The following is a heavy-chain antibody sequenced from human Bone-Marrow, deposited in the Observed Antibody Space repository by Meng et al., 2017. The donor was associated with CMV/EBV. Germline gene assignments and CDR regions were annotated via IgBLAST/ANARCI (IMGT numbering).Heavy chain of an antibody. CDR1: GYSFTNYW. Sequence: GGSLRLSCEGSGYSFTNYWIAWVRQMPGKGLEWMGIIHPGDSDTRYSPSFQGQVTISADKSISTAYLQWSSLKASDTAMYYWARLIAIFGVVGGGMDVWGQGTTVAVSS. CDR2: IHPGDSDT. J-gene: IGHJ6*02. V-gene: IGHV5-51*01. D-gene: IGHD3-3*01. CDR3: ARLIAIFGVVGGGMDV.